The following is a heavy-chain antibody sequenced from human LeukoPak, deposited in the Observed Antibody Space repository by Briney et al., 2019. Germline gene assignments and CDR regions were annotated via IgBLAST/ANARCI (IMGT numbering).Heavy chain of an antibody. CDR3: ARTYYDFWSGYPPTDY. CDR2: IYYSGST. V-gene: IGHV4-59*08. J-gene: IGHJ4*02. CDR1: GGSISSYY. D-gene: IGHD3-3*01. Sequence: SETLSLTCAVSGGSISSYYWSWIRQPPGKGLEWIGFIYYSGSTNYNPSLKSRVTISVDTSKNQFSLKLSSVTAADTAVYYCARTYYDFWSGYPPTDYWGQGTLVTVSS.